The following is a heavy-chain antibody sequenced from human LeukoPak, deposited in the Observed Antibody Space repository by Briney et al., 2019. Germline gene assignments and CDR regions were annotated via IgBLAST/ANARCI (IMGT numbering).Heavy chain of an antibody. D-gene: IGHD3-10*01. CDR2: ISYSGST. J-gene: IGHJ4*02. CDR1: GGSISSSSYY. V-gene: IGHV4-39*02. Sequence: SDTLSLTCTVSGGSISSSSYYWGWVRQPPGKGLEWIGSISYSGSTYYNPSLKSRVTISVDTSKNQFSLKLSSVTAADTADYYCARDASGFFIGFDCWGQGTLVAVSS. CDR3: ARDASGFFIGFDC.